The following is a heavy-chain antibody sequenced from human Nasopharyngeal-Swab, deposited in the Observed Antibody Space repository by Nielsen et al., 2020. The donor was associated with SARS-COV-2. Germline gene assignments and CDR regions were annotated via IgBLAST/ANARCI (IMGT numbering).Heavy chain of an antibody. CDR2: TNAAGTYA. CDR1: GFTFNSYT. CDR3: ARGLYYYDSSGYLFDY. D-gene: IGHD3-22*01. Sequence: GGSLRLSCAASGFTFNSYTMNWVRQAPGKGLVWVASTNAAGTYAHYADSVKGRFTISRENAKNSLYLQMNSLGAEDTAVYYCARGLYYYDSSGYLFDYWGQGTLVTVSS. V-gene: IGHV3-21*01. J-gene: IGHJ4*02.